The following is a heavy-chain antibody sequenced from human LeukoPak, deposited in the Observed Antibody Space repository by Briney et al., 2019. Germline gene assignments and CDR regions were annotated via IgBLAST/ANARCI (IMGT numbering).Heavy chain of an antibody. V-gene: IGHV3-74*01. D-gene: IGHD2-2*01. J-gene: IGHJ4*02. CDR1: GFTLSSYW. CDR3: ASHCSSTSCYDSRDY. CDR2: INSDGSST. Sequence: PGGSLRLSCAASGFTLSSYWMHWVRQAPGKGLVWVSRINSDGSSTSYADSVKGRFTISRDNAKNTLYLQMNSLRVEDTAVYYCASHCSSTSCYDSRDYWGQGTLVTVSS.